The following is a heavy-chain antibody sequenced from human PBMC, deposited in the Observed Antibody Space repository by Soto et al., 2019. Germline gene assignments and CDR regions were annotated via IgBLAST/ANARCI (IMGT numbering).Heavy chain of an antibody. D-gene: IGHD3-22*01. J-gene: IGHJ6*02. V-gene: IGHV3-23*01. CDR1: GFTFSSYA. CDR2: ICDSGSEK. CDR3: AKAVNLQPMSGMDV. Sequence: GGSLRLSCAASGFTFSSYAMNWVRQAPGKGLEWVSSICDSGSEKYFEDSVKGRFTISRDNSKKTLFLEMNSLRAEDTAVYYCAKAVNLQPMSGMDVWGRGTTVTVSS.